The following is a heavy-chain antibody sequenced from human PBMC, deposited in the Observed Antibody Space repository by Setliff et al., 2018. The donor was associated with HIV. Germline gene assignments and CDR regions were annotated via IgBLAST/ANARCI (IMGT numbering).Heavy chain of an antibody. J-gene: IGHJ4*02. CDR1: GGSISSYY. V-gene: IGHV4-59*01. D-gene: IGHD5-12*01. CDR2: ISYSGTT. CDR3: ARQMPIPGIAITPVDY. Sequence: SETLSLTCTVSGGSISSYYWSWIRQPPGKGLECIGHISYSGTTNYNPSLESRVSISVDTSKNQFSLKLKSVTAADTAVYYCARQMPIPGIAITPVDYWGQGALVTVSS.